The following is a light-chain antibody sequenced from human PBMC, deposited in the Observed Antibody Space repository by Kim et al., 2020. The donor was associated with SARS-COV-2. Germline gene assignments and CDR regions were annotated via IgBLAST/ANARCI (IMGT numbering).Light chain of an antibody. V-gene: IGLV3-25*03. J-gene: IGLJ3*02. Sequence: GQTARITCSGDALPKQYAYWYQQKPGQAPVVVIHKDSERPSGIPERFSGSSSGTTVTVTISGVQAEDEADYYCQSTDSSGTYPLVFGGGTQLTVL. CDR1: ALPKQY. CDR2: KDS. CDR3: QSTDSSGTYPLV.